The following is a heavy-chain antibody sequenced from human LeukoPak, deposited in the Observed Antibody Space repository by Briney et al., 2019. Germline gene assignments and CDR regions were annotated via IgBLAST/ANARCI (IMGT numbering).Heavy chain of an antibody. CDR1: GDSVSSNGVA. CDR2: TYYGSKWNN. CDR3: TRGRNSAFDY. Sequence: SQTLSLTCAISGDSVSSNGVAWNWIRQSPSRGLEWLGRTYYGSKWNNDYALSVKSRITINPDTSKNQFSLQLNSVTPEDTAVYYCTRGRNSAFDYWGQGTRSPSPQ. J-gene: IGHJ4*02. D-gene: IGHD1-14*01. V-gene: IGHV6-1*01.